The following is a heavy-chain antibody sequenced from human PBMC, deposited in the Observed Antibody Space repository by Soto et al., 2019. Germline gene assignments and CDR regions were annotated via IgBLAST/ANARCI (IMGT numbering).Heavy chain of an antibody. D-gene: IGHD3-10*01. Sequence: SETLSLTCTVSGGSISSYYWSWIRQPAGKGLEWIGRIYTSGSTNYNPSLKSRVTMSADTSKNQFPLKLSSVTAADTAVYYCARQGWFGELVGWFDPWGQGTLVTVSS. CDR3: ARQGWFGELVGWFDP. CDR1: GGSISSYY. V-gene: IGHV4-4*07. J-gene: IGHJ5*02. CDR2: IYTSGST.